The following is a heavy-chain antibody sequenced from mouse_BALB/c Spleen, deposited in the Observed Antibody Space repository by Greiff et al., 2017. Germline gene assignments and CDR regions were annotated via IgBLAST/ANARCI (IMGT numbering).Heavy chain of an antibody. CDR3: ARRTTVEAMDY. CDR1: GFSLSTSGMG. J-gene: IGHJ4*01. Sequence: QVQLKESGPGILQPSQTLSLTCSFSGFSLSTSGMGVSWIRQPSGKGLEWLAHIYWDDDKRYNPSLKSRLTISKDTSRNQVFLKITSVDTADTATYYCARRTTVEAMDYWGQGTSVTVSS. V-gene: IGHV8-12*01. D-gene: IGHD1-1*01. CDR2: IYWDDDK.